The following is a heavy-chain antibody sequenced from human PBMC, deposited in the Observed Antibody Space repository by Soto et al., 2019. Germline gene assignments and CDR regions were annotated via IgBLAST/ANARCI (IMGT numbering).Heavy chain of an antibody. CDR1: GGSFSGYY. Sequence: SETLSLTCAVYGGSFSGYYWSWIRQPPGKGLEWIGEINHSGSTNYNPSLKSRVTISVDTSKIQFSLKLSSVTAADTAVYYCARGAARRPYYYYGMDVWGQGTTVSVSS. J-gene: IGHJ6*02. CDR2: INHSGST. V-gene: IGHV4-34*01. CDR3: ARGAARRPYYYYGMDV. D-gene: IGHD6-6*01.